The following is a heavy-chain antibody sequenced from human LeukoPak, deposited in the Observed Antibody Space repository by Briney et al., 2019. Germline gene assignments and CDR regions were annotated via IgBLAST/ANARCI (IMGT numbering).Heavy chain of an antibody. CDR2: ISWNSGSI. D-gene: IGHD5-18*01. V-gene: IGHV3-9*01. Sequence: SGRSLRLSCAASGFTFDDYAMYWVRQAPGKGLEWVSGISWNSGSIGYAGSVKGRFTISRDNAKSSLYLQMNSLRAEDTALYYCAKGGSAWIQLLSYWGQGTLVTVSS. CDR1: GFTFDDYA. CDR3: AKGGSAWIQLLSY. J-gene: IGHJ4*02.